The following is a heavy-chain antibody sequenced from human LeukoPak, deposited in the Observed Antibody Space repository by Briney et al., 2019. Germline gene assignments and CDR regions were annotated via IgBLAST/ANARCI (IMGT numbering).Heavy chain of an antibody. Sequence: GESLKISCKVSGYRSSSYWIGWVRQMPGKGLEWMGIINPGDSDTRYSPSFQGQVTISADRSISTAYLQWSSLKASDTAMYYCVASRVGGEDWGQGTLVTVSS. D-gene: IGHD3-16*01. CDR2: INPGDSDT. CDR3: VASRVGGED. J-gene: IGHJ4*02. V-gene: IGHV5-51*01. CDR1: GYRSSSYW.